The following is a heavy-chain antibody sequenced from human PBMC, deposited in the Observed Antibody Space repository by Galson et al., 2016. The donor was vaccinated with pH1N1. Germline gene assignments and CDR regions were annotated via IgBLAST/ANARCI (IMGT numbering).Heavy chain of an antibody. Sequence: SLRLSCAASGFTFSRYGMHWVRQTPGKGLEWVAVISYDGRNEYYADSVKGRFTISRDNSKSTLYLQLNSLRGDDTAVYYCAKDRGSSGPQHHYYYGMDIWGRGTTVTVSS. CDR2: ISYDGRNE. J-gene: IGHJ6*02. D-gene: IGHD3-22*01. V-gene: IGHV3-30*18. CDR1: GFTFSRYG. CDR3: AKDRGSSGPQHHYYYGMDI.